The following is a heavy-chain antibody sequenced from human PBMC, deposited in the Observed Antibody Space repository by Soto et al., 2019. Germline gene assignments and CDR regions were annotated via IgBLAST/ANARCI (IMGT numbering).Heavy chain of an antibody. CDR3: ARVWGGAFDF. V-gene: IGHV4-59*01. J-gene: IGHJ3*01. CDR2: IYYSGST. D-gene: IGHD3-10*01. Sequence: QVQLQESGPGLVKPSETLSLTCTVSGGSISSYYWSWIRQPPGKGLEWIGYIYYSGSTNYNPSLKRRVTISVDTSQNQFSRKLSSVTAADTAVYYCARVWGGAFDFWGQGTMVTVSS. CDR1: GGSISSYY.